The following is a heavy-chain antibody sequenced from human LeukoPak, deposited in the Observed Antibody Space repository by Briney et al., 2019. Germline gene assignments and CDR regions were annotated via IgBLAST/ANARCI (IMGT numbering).Heavy chain of an antibody. CDR1: GYTFTGYY. CDR2: INPNSGGT. Sequence: ASVKVSCKASGYTFTGYYMHWVRQAPGQGLEWMGWINPNSGGTNYAQKFQGRVTMTRDTTISTAYMELSRLRSGDTAVYYCARVGLYYYDITAAFDIWGQGTMVTVSS. CDR3: ARVGLYYYDITAAFDI. J-gene: IGHJ3*02. D-gene: IGHD3-22*01. V-gene: IGHV1-2*02.